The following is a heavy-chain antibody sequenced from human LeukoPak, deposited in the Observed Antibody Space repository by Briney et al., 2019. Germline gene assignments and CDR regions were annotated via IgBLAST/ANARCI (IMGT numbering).Heavy chain of an antibody. J-gene: IGHJ1*01. V-gene: IGHV4-59*08. CDR3: ARHSSGYLSSSFQH. CDR1: GGSINNYY. Sequence: SETLSLTCSVSGGSINNYYGTWIRQAPGKGLEWIGSIYHSGNTYYNPSLKSRVTISVDTSKNQFSLKLSSVTAADTAVYYCARHSSGYLSSSFQHWGQGTLVTVSS. CDR2: IYHSGNT. D-gene: IGHD3-22*01.